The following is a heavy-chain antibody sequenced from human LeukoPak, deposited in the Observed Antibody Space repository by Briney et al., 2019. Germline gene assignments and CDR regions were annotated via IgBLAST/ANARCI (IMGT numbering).Heavy chain of an antibody. Sequence: SETLSLTCTVSGGSINSRSHYWGWIRQPPGKGLEWIGSIFYRGSTYYNPSLKSRVTISVDTSKNQFSLKLSSVTAADTAVYYCAREVANWFDPWGQGTLVTVSS. CDR2: IFYRGST. V-gene: IGHV4-39*07. CDR1: GGSINSRSHY. D-gene: IGHD5-12*01. J-gene: IGHJ5*02. CDR3: AREVANWFDP.